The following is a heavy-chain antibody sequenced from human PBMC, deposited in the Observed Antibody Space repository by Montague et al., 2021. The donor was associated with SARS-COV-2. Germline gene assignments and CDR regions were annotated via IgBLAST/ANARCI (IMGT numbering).Heavy chain of an antibody. CDR1: GGSITSYY. D-gene: IGHD3-10*01. CDR2: IYYSGST. Sequence: SETLSLTCTVSGGSITSYYWSWIRQPPGKGLEYIGYIYYSGSTNYNPSLKSRVTMSVDTSKNQLSLELSSVTAADTAVYYCARGDGHYYGSGTYPYYWGQGTLVTVSS. V-gene: IGHV4-59*01. J-gene: IGHJ4*02. CDR3: ARGDGHYYGSGTYPYY.